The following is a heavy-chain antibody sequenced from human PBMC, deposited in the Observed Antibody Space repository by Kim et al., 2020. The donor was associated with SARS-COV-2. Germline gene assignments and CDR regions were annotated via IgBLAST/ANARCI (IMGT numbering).Heavy chain of an antibody. CDR2: VFDSDTT. Sequence: SETLSLTCTVSGGSMNHFHWTWIRQSPGRGLEWIGYVFDSDTTNYNPSLQSRVSMSIDTSKNQVSLKVRSVTAADTAVYYCARGRDGYNYDFDSWGQGILVTVSS. V-gene: IGHV4-59*13. J-gene: IGHJ4*02. D-gene: IGHD2-21*01. CDR3: ARGRDGYNYDFDS. CDR1: GGSMNHFH.